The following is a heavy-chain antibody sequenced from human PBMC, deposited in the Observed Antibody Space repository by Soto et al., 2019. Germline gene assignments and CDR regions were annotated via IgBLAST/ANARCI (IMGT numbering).Heavy chain of an antibody. D-gene: IGHD5-12*01. CDR2: IYYSGST. V-gene: IGHV4-39*01. Sequence: SETLSLTCTVSGGSISSSSYYWGWIRQPPGKGLEWIGSIYYSGSTYYNPSLKSRVTISVDTSKNQFSLKLSSVTAADTAVYYCARTFTPPKEIVWFDPWGQGTLVTVSS. CDR1: GGSISSSSYY. CDR3: ARTFTPPKEIVWFDP. J-gene: IGHJ5*02.